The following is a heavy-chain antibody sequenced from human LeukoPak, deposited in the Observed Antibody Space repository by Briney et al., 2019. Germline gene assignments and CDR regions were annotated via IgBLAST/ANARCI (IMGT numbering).Heavy chain of an antibody. CDR3: ARWNDSGSYRGFDP. Sequence: PSETLSLTCTVSGGSISSGTYYWGWIRQPPGKGLEWIGSIFYSGSTFYNPSLKSRVTISEDTSKNQFSLKLSSVTAADTAVYYCARWNDSGSYRGFDPWGQGTLVTVSS. D-gene: IGHD3-10*01. V-gene: IGHV4-39*01. J-gene: IGHJ5*02. CDR2: IFYSGST. CDR1: GGSISSGTYY.